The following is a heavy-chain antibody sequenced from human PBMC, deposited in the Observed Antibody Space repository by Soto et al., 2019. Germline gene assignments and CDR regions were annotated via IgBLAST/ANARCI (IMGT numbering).Heavy chain of an antibody. J-gene: IGHJ5*02. CDR2: LSGSGGST. V-gene: IGHV3-23*01. Sequence: PGGSLRLSCAASGFTFSSYAMSGGRQAPGKGLEWVSALSGSGGSTYYADSVKGRFTISRDNSKNTLFLQMNSLRAEDTAVYYCAKGVQGYCSGGSCYHNWFAPWGQGTLVTVSS. CDR3: AKGVQGYCSGGSCYHNWFAP. CDR1: GFTFSSYA. D-gene: IGHD2-15*01.